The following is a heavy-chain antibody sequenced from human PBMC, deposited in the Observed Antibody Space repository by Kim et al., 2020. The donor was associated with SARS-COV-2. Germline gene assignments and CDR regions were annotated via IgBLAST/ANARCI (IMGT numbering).Heavy chain of an antibody. CDR2: ISWNSGSI. D-gene: IGHD2-8*01. CDR1: GFTFGDSA. Sequence: GGSLRLSCAASGFTFGDSAMHWVRQAPGKGLEWVSGISWNSGSIGYADSVKGRFTISRDNAKNSLYLQMNSLRAEDTALYYCAKGPLRLYRRGAFDIWGQGTMVTVSS. CDR3: AKGPLRLYRRGAFDI. V-gene: IGHV3-9*01. J-gene: IGHJ3*02.